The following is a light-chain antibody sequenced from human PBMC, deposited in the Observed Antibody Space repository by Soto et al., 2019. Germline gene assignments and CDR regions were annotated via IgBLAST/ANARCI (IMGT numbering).Light chain of an antibody. Sequence: EIVLTQSPGTLSLSPGERATLSCGASQSVSSNYLAWYQQKPGQAPRLLISAASSRATGIPYRYSGSGSGTDFTLTISGLESEDFAVYYCQQYGSSPIAFGPGTKVDIK. CDR1: QSVSSNY. J-gene: IGKJ3*01. CDR3: QQYGSSPIA. V-gene: IGKV3-20*01. CDR2: AAS.